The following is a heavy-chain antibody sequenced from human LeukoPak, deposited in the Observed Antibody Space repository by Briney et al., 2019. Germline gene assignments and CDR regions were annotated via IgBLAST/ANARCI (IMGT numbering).Heavy chain of an antibody. CDR3: ARVGDIVVVPAASDAFDI. CDR1: GGSFSGYY. Sequence: SETLSLTCAVYGGSFSGYYWSWIRQPPGKGLEWIGEINHSGSTNYNPSLKSRVTISVDTSKNQFSLKLSSVTAADTAVYYCARVGDIVVVPAASDAFDIWGQGTMVTVSS. CDR2: INHSGST. V-gene: IGHV4-34*01. D-gene: IGHD2-2*01. J-gene: IGHJ3*02.